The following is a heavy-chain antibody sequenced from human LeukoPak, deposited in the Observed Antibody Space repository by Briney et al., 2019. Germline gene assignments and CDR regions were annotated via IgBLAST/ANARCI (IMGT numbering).Heavy chain of an antibody. Sequence: GGSLRLSCAASGFTVSSNYMSWFRQAPGKGLEWVSVIYSGGSTYYADSVKGRFTISRDNSKNTLYLQMNSLRAEDTAVYYCAKDQTFDYYGSSGLDYWGQGTLVTVSS. CDR2: IYSGGST. CDR3: AKDQTFDYYGSSGLDY. D-gene: IGHD3-22*01. CDR1: GFTVSSNY. V-gene: IGHV3-66*02. J-gene: IGHJ4*02.